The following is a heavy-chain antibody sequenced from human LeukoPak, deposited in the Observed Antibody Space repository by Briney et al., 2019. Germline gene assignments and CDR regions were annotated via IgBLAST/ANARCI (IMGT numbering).Heavy chain of an antibody. J-gene: IGHJ4*02. CDR1: GFTFSSYS. V-gene: IGHV3-21*04. D-gene: IGHD1-7*01. CDR3: ARAGLYNWNYEGTAYFDY. CDR2: ISSSSSYI. Sequence: GGSLRLSCAASGFTFSSYSMNWVRQAPGKGLEWVPSISSSSSYIYYADSVKGRFTISRDNAKNSLYLQMNSLRAEDTALYYCARAGLYNWNYEGTAYFDYWGQGTLVTVSS.